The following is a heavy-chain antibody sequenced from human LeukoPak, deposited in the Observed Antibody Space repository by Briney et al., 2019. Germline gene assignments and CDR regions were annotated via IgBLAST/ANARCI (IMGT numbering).Heavy chain of an antibody. V-gene: IGHV4-61*02. CDR3: AREGPAYCTLDY. J-gene: IGHJ4*02. CDR2: IYTSGST. Sequence: SSQTLSLTCTVSGGSISSGSYYWSWIRQPAGKGLEWIGRIYTSGSTNYNPSLKSRVTISVDTSKNQFSLKLSSVTAADTAVYYCAREGPAYCTLDYWGQGTLVTASS. CDR1: GGSISSGSYY. D-gene: IGHD2-8*01.